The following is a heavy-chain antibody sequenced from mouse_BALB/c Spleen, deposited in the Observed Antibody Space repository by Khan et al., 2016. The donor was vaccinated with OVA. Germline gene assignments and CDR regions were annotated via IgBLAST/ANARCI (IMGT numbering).Heavy chain of an antibody. CDR3: ARSAYGNFAY. V-gene: IGHV5-9-3*01. CDR2: VNSDGDYT. J-gene: IGHJ3*01. D-gene: IGHD2-1*01. Sequence: EVELVESGGGLVKPGGSLKLSCAASGFTFSTYAMSWVRQTPERRLEWVATVNSDGDYTFYPDNVTGRFTISRDNAKNTPYLQMSSLRSEDTAMYYCARSAYGNFAYWGQGTLVTVSA. CDR1: GFTFSTYA.